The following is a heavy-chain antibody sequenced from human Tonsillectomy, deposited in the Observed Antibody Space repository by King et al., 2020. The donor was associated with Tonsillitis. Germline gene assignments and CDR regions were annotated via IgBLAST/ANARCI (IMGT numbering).Heavy chain of an antibody. D-gene: IGHD1-26*01. J-gene: IGHJ4*02. Sequence: QVQLVESGGDLVKPGGSLRLSCAASGFTFSDYHMTWIRQAPGKGLESVSYIDNSGATRNYADSVRGRFTISRDNAKNSLYLQMNSLRAEDTAVYYCAGGVGKRGFHYWGQGTLVTVSS. CDR1: GFTFSDYH. V-gene: IGHV3-11*01. CDR2: IDNSGATR. CDR3: AGGVGKRGFHY.